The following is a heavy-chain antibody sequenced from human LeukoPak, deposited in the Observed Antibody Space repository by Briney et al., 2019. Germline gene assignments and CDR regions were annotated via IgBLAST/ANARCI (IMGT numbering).Heavy chain of an antibody. V-gene: IGHV3-23*01. CDR1: GFIFDNFA. J-gene: IGHJ4*02. Sequence: GGSLRLSCAASGFIFDNFAMSWVRQAPGKGLEWVSTITGSGGNTYYADSVKGRFTISRDNSKNTLYLQMNSLRAEDTAVYYCAKTYDYVWGSYRPFDYWGQGILVTVSS. D-gene: IGHD3-16*02. CDR3: AKTYDYVWGSYRPFDY. CDR2: ITGSGGNT.